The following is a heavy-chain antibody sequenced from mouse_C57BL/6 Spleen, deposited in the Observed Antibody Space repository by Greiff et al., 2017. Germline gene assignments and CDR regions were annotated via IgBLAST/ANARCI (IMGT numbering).Heavy chain of an antibody. CDR1: GYTFTDYY. J-gene: IGHJ2*01. V-gene: IGHV1-76*01. CDR3: ARSDDNGRFDY. D-gene: IGHD1-2*01. CDR2: IYPGSGST. Sequence: QVQLQQSGPELVRPGASVTLSCKASGYTFTDYYINWVKQRPGHGLEWIARIYPGSGSTSYNEKFKGKATLAAEKSSSTAYMQLSSLTSEDSAVESCARSDDNGRFDYRGQGTTLTVSS.